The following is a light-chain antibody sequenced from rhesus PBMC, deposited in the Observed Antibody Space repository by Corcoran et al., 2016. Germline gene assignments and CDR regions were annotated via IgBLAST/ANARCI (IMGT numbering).Light chain of an antibody. J-gene: IGKJ4*01. CDR1: QTISSY. Sequence: DIQMTQSPSSLSASVGDRVTITCRASQTISSYLAWYQQKPGKVPKLLIFAASSLESGVQSRFSGSGSVTDFTLTINSLLPEDFATYYCQQHNSHPFGGRTKVEIK. CDR2: AAS. CDR3: QQHNSHP. V-gene: IGKV1-44*01.